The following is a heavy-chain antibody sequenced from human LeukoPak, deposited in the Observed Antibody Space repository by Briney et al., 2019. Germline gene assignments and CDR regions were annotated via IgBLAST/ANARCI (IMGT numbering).Heavy chain of an antibody. Sequence: AASVKVSCKASGGTFSSYAISWVRQAPGQGLEWMGRIIPIPGIANYAQKFQGRVTITADKSTSTAYMELSSLRSEDTAVYYCARPQVVRGVFAYFDYWGQGTLVTVSS. CDR1: GGTFSSYA. CDR2: IIPIPGIA. D-gene: IGHD3-10*01. J-gene: IGHJ4*02. V-gene: IGHV1-69*04. CDR3: ARPQVVRGVFAYFDY.